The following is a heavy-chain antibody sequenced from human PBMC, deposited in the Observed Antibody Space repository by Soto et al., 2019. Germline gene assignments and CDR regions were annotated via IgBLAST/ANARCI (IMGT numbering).Heavy chain of an antibody. D-gene: IGHD6-13*01. J-gene: IGHJ4*02. CDR2: ISGSGGST. V-gene: IGHV3-23*01. Sequence: GGSLRLSCAASGFTFSSYAMSWVRQAPGKGLEWVSAISGSGGSTYYADSVKGRFTISRDNSKNTLYLQMNSLRAEDTAVYYCAKKGGGFRGSIAAAGTMCLVYWGQGTLVTVSS. CDR1: GFTFSSYA. CDR3: AKKGGGFRGSIAAAGTMCLVY.